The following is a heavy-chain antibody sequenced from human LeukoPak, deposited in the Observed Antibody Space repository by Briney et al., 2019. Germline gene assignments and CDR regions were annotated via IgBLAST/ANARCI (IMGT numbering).Heavy chain of an antibody. CDR3: ARHPHKYCSGGSCYSGDY. V-gene: IGHV1-8*01. Sequence: ASVKVSCKASGYTFTSYDINWVRQATGQGLEWMGWMNSNSGNTGYAQKFQGRVTMTRNTSISTAYMELSSLRSEDTAVYYCARHPHKYCSGGSCYSGDYWGQGTLVTVSS. CDR1: GYTFTSYD. J-gene: IGHJ4*02. CDR2: MNSNSGNT. D-gene: IGHD2-15*01.